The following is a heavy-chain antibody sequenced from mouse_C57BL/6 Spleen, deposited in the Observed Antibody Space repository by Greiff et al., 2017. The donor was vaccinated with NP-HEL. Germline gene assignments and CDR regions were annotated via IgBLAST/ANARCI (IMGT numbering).Heavy chain of an antibody. Sequence: VQLQQSGAELVRPGASVKLSCTASGFNIKDDYMHWVKQRPEQGLEWIGWIDPENGDTEYASKFQGKATITADTSSNTAYLQLSSLTSEDTADYYCTTDSSGYPWGQGTTLTVSS. V-gene: IGHV14-4*01. CDR3: TTDSSGYP. CDR2: IDPENGDT. D-gene: IGHD3-2*02. CDR1: GFNIKDDY. J-gene: IGHJ2*01.